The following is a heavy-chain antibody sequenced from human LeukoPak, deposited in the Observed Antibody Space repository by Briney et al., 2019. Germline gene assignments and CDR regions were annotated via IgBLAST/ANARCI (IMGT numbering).Heavy chain of an antibody. V-gene: IGHV4-39*01. CDR2: IYYSGST. D-gene: IGHD3-22*01. Sequence: PSETLSLTCTVSGGSISSSSYYWGWIRQPPGKGLEWIGSIYYSGSTYYNPSLKSRVTISVDTSKNQFSLKLGSVTAADTAVYYCARAPDTYYYDSSGYYYGEGAFDIWGQGTMVTVSS. CDR1: GGSISSSSYY. J-gene: IGHJ3*02. CDR3: ARAPDTYYYDSSGYYYGEGAFDI.